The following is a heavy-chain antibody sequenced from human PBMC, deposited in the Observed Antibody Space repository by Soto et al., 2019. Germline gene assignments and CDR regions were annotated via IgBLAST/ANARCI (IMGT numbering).Heavy chain of an antibody. J-gene: IGHJ4*02. D-gene: IGHD3-22*01. CDR2: IYPGDSDT. CDR1: GYSFTSYW. V-gene: IGHV5-51*01. CDR3: ARRVSHYYDSSGYYFDY. Sequence: GESLKISCKGSGYSFTSYWIGWVRQMPGKGLEWMGIIYPGDSDTRYSPSFQGQVTISADKSISTAYLQWSSLKAADTAVYYCARRVSHYYDSSGYYFDYWGQGTLVTVSS.